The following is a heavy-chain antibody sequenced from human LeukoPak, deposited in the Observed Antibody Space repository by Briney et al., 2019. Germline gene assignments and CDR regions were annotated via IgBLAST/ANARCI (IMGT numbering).Heavy chain of an antibody. D-gene: IGHD3-22*01. CDR2: MNPNSGNT. Sequence: ASVKVSCKASGYTSTSYDINWVRQATGQGLEWMGWMNPNSGNTGYAQKFRGRVTMTRNTSISTAYMELSSLRSEDTAVYYCARFCDSSGYYHSGFDYWGQGTLVTVSS. CDR1: GYTSTSYD. J-gene: IGHJ4*02. CDR3: ARFCDSSGYYHSGFDY. V-gene: IGHV1-8*01.